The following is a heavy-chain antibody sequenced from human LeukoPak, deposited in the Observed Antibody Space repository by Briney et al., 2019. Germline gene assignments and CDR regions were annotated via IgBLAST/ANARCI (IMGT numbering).Heavy chain of an antibody. D-gene: IGHD3-10*01. Sequence: GGSLRLSCAASGFTFSSYSMNWVRQAPGKGLEWVSYISSSSSTIYYADSVKGRFTISRDNAKNSLYLQMNSLRAEDTAVYYCARVGEWVCGSGSYYNYFDYWGQGTLVTVSS. J-gene: IGHJ4*02. CDR2: ISSSSSTI. CDR3: ARVGEWVCGSGSYYNYFDY. CDR1: GFTFSSYS. V-gene: IGHV3-48*01.